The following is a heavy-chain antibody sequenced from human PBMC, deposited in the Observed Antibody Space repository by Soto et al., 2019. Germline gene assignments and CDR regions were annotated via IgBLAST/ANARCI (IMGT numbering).Heavy chain of an antibody. J-gene: IGHJ4*02. CDR2: IYWDDDK. CDR1: GVSLSTSGEG. V-gene: IGHV2-5*02. D-gene: IGHD2-15*01. CDR3: AHRQRTVVVGAPFDL. Sequence: QITLRESGPTLVQPTQTLTLTCTLSGVSLSTSGEGVGWIRQPPGKALEWLALIYWDDDKRFSPSLKSRLAITRDISKNQMVMTMTDMAPEDTAIYYCAHRQRTVVVGAPFDLWGQGSQVTVSS.